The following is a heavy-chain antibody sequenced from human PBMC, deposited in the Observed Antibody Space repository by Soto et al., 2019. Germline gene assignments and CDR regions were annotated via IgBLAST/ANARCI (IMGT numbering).Heavy chain of an antibody. CDR2: ISYDGSVK. CDR3: AKDRGYGVTRYYFDY. CDR1: GFTFSNYG. V-gene: IGHV3-30*18. Sequence: GGSLRLSCAASGFTFSNYGMHWVRQAPGKGLEWVAVISYDGSVKYYADSVRGRFTISRDNSKNTLYLQMNSLRADDTAVYYCAKDRGYGVTRYYFDYWGQGTLVTVSS. J-gene: IGHJ4*02. D-gene: IGHD4-17*01.